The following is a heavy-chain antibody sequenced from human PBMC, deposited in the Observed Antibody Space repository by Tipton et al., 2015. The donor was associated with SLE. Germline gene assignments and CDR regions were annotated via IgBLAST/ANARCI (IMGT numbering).Heavy chain of an antibody. CDR2: INHSGST. D-gene: IGHD3-9*01. CDR3: ARQYYDILTGYQGAFDI. Sequence: TLSLTCAVYGGSFSGYYWSWIRQPLGKGLEWIGEINHSGSTNYNPSLKSRVTISVDTSKNQFSLKLSSVTAADTAVYYCARQYYDILTGYQGAFDIWGQGTMVTVSS. J-gene: IGHJ3*02. V-gene: IGHV4-34*01. CDR1: GGSFSGYY.